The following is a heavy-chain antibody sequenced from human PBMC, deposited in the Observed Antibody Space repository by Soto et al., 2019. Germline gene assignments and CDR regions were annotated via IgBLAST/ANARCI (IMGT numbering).Heavy chain of an antibody. J-gene: IGHJ5*01. CDR1: GFTFPTSA. CDR3: ARPGSWNYYWFDS. CDR2: ISFNGGGT. V-gene: IGHV3-23*01. Sequence: EVQLLESGGGLVQPGGSLRLSCAASGFTFPTSAMRWVRQAPGKGLEWVSAISFNGGGTYYADSVNGRFTISRDNSKNTLYLQMNRRRGDDSAVYYCARPGSWNYYWFDSWGQGSLVTVSS. D-gene: IGHD1-7*01.